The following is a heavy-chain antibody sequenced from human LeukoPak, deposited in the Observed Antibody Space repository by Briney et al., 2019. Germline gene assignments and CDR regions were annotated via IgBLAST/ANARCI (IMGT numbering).Heavy chain of an antibody. Sequence: SGGSLRLSCAASGFTFSSYEMNWVRQAPGKGLEWVSYISSSGSTIYYADSVKGRFTISRDSAKNSLYLQMNSLRAEDTAVYYCAELGITMIGGAWGKGTTVTISS. CDR2: ISSSGSTI. D-gene: IGHD3-10*02. CDR1: GFTFSSYE. J-gene: IGHJ6*04. CDR3: AELGITMIGGA. V-gene: IGHV3-48*03.